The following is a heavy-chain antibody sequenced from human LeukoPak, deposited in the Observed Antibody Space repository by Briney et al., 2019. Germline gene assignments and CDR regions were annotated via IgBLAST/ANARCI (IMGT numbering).Heavy chain of an antibody. D-gene: IGHD3-10*01. Sequence: GGSLRLSCAGSGLTFSTSAMHWVRQAPGKGLEWVAVISSAGSKTHYADSVKGRFTITRDNSKNTLYLQMNGLRLEDTAVYYCATTMVPGVIPNYYFYYYMDVWGKGTTVTVSS. J-gene: IGHJ6*03. CDR1: GLTFSTSA. CDR3: ATTMVPGVIPNYYFYYYMDV. CDR2: ISSAGSKT. V-gene: IGHV3-30*01.